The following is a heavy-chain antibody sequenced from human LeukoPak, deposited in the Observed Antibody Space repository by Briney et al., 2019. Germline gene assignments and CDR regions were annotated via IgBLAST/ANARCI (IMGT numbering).Heavy chain of an antibody. CDR1: GGSISSGGYY. D-gene: IGHD3-22*01. CDR3: ARGLRIYYDSSGYYLDY. J-gene: IGHJ4*02. V-gene: IGHV4-31*03. CDR2: IYYSGST. Sequence: SETLSLTCTVPGGSISSGGYYWSWIRQHPGKGLKWIGYIYYSGSTYYNPSLKSRVTISVDTSKNQFSLKLSSVTAADTAVYYCARGLRIYYDSSGYYLDYWGQGTLVTVSS.